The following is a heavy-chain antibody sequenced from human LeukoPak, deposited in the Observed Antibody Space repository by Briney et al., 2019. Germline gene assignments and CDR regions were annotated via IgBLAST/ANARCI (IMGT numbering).Heavy chain of an antibody. CDR2: ISAYNGNT. Sequence: ASVKVSCKASGYTFTSYGISWVRQAPGQGLEWMGWISAYNGNTNYAQKLQGRVTMTTDTSTSTAYMELRSLRSDDTAVYYCARGDPGAAKGSSSTSCYMCGLTTFDHWGQGTLVTVSS. V-gene: IGHV1-18*01. J-gene: IGHJ4*02. CDR3: ARGDPGAAKGSSSTSCYMCGLTTFDH. CDR1: GYTFTSYG. D-gene: IGHD2-2*01.